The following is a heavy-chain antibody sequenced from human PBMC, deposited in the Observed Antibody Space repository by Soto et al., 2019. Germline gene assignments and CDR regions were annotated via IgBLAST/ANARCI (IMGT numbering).Heavy chain of an antibody. V-gene: IGHV4-34*01. Sequence: PSETLSLTCAVYGGSFSGYYWSWIRQPPGKGLEWIGEINHSGSTNYNPSLKSRVTISVDTSKNQFSLKLSSVTAADTAVYYCARGSTIFGVVNPYYYYGMDVWGQGTTVTVSS. CDR3: ARGSTIFGVVNPYYYYGMDV. J-gene: IGHJ6*02. CDR2: INHSGST. CDR1: GGSFSGYY. D-gene: IGHD3-3*01.